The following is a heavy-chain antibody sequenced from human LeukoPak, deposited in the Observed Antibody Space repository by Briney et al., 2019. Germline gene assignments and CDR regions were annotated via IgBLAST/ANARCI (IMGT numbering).Heavy chain of an antibody. CDR1: GFTFSTYG. J-gene: IGHJ4*02. Sequence: GGSLRLSCAASGFTFSTYGMHWVRQAPGKGLEWVAVIRYDGTNKYYADSVKGRLTISRDDSKNTMYLQMNSLRAEDTAVYYCARAPYDRPFDYWGQGTLVTVSS. CDR2: IRYDGTNK. D-gene: IGHD5-12*01. V-gene: IGHV3-33*01. CDR3: ARAPYDRPFDY.